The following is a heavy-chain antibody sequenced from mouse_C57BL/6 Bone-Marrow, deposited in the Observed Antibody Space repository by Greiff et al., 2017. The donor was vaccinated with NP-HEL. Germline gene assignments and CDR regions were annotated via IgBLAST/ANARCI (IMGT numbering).Heavy chain of an antibody. Sequence: EVKLVESGGGLVKPGGSLKLSCAASGFTFRSYAMSWVRQTPEKRLEWVATISDGGSYTYYPDNVKGRFTFSRDNAKNNLYLQMSHLKSEDTAMYYCARDPVLLRYHWYFDVWGTGTTVTVSS. D-gene: IGHD1-1*01. CDR2: ISDGGSYT. CDR1: GFTFRSYA. V-gene: IGHV5-4*01. CDR3: ARDPVLLRYHWYFDV. J-gene: IGHJ1*03.